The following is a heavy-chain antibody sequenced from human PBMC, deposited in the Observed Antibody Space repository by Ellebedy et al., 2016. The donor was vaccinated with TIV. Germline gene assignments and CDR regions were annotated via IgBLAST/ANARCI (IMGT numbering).Heavy chain of an antibody. CDR2: ISSDGSNK. CDR1: GFTFRSHG. D-gene: IGHD3-10*01. J-gene: IGHJ4*02. V-gene: IGHV3-30*03. CDR3: ARGGSSGSSDY. Sequence: GGSLRLXXVASGFTFRSHGIYWVRQAPGKGLEWVAVISSDGSNKYYAGSVKGRFTISRDNSKNTLYLQMNSLRTDDMAVYYCARGGSSGSSDYWGQGTLVTVSS.